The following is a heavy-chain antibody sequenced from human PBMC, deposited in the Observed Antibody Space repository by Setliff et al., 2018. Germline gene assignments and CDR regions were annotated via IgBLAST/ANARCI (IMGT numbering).Heavy chain of an antibody. D-gene: IGHD2-2*02. J-gene: IGHJ4*02. CDR3: AALPMEIYTIGPPHY. Sequence: SETLSLTCTVSGYSISSAYYWGWIRRPPGKGLEWIGNVYHSGSTYYNPSLKIRVTISVDTSKSQFSLRLISLTASDTAVYYCAALPMEIYTIGPPHYWGPGTLVTVSS. CDR1: GYSISSAYY. V-gene: IGHV4-38-2*02. CDR2: VYHSGST.